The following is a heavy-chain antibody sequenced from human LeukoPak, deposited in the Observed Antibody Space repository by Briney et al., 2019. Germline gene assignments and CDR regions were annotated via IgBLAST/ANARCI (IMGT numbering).Heavy chain of an antibody. J-gene: IGHJ4*02. CDR3: AKESGKFDY. V-gene: IGHV3-21*04. CDR2: ISISSTYI. CDR1: EFTFSIYS. Sequence: GGSLRLSCAASEFTFSIYSMNWVRQAPGKGLEWVSSISISSTYIYYADSVKGRFTISRDNSKNSLYLEMNSLRTEDAAMYYCAKESGKFDYWGQGTLVAVSS.